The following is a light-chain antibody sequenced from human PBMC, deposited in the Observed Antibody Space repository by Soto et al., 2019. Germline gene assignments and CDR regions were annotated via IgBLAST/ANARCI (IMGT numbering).Light chain of an antibody. V-gene: IGLV1-40*01. CDR1: SSNIGAGYD. CDR3: QSYASSLSCYV. J-gene: IGLJ1*01. CDR2: GNS. Sequence: QSALTQPPSVSGAPGQRVTISCTGSSSNIGAGYDVHWYQQLPGTAPKLLIYGNSNRPSGVPDRFSGSKSGTSASLAITGLQAEDQADYYCQSYASSLSCYVFGTGTKVTVL.